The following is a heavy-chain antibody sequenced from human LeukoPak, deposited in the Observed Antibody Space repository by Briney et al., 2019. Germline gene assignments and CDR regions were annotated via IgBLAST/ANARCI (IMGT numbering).Heavy chain of an antibody. J-gene: IGHJ4*02. CDR2: INWNGGST. CDR3: ARKNGLDY. Sequence: PGGSLRLSCAASGFTFEDYGMSWVRQAPGKGLEWVAGINWNGGSTRYADSVRGRFTISRDNAKNSLFLQMNSLRAEDTAVYYCARKNGLDYWGQGTLVTVSS. CDR1: GFTFEDYG. V-gene: IGHV3-20*04.